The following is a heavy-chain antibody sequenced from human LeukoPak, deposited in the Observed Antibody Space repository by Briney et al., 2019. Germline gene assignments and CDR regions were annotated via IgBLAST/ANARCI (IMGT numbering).Heavy chain of an antibody. J-gene: IGHJ3*01. CDR2: IYYSGSA. V-gene: IGHV4-61*01. Sequence: NPSETLSLTCTVSGGSLNSDRYYWGWIRQPPGKGLEWIGYIYYSGSANYNPSLKSRVTISVDTSNNHFSLKLSSVTAADTAVYYCARDRRGYYDSSGYYNDAFDVWGQGTMVTVSS. D-gene: IGHD3-22*01. CDR3: ARDRRGYYDSSGYYNDAFDV. CDR1: GGSLNSDRYY.